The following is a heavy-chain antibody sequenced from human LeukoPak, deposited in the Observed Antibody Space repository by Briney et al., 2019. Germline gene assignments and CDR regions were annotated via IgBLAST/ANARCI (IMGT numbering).Heavy chain of an antibody. D-gene: IGHD2-2*01. CDR3: ARGVGYCSSTSCYWWFDP. J-gene: IGHJ5*02. Sequence: GGSLRLSCAASGFTFSSYEMNWVRQAPGKGLVWVSRIKSDGSSTSYADSVKGRFTISRDNAKNTLYLQMNSLRAEDTAVYYCARGVGYCSSTSCYWWFDPWGQGTLVTVSS. CDR1: GFTFSSYE. V-gene: IGHV3-74*01. CDR2: IKSDGSST.